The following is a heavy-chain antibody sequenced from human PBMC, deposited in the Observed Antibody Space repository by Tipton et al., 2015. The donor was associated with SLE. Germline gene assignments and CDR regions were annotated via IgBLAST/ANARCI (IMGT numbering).Heavy chain of an antibody. CDR1: GGSFGFYY. CDR3: ARGNRAEEELDL. J-gene: IGHJ4*02. D-gene: IGHD1-1*01. CDR2: IDYTGST. V-gene: IGHV4-59*01. Sequence: LRLSCTVAGGSFGFYYWTWIRQPPGQGLQWIGHIDYTGSTHYNPSLKTRVTISEDTSTNQFSLNLRSVTAADTAVYFCARGNRAEEELDLWGQGTLVTVSS.